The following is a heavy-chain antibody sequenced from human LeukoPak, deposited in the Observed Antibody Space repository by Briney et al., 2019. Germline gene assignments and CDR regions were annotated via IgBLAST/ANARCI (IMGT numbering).Heavy chain of an antibody. J-gene: IGHJ5*02. Sequence: SQTLSLTCSVSAGSINSGSYYWNWIRQPAGKGLEWIGRIYSSGSTNYNPSLKSRVTISVDTSKNQFSLKLRSVTAADTAVYYCARGPMSVWFGAWSWGQGTLVTVSS. CDR3: ARGPMSVWFGAWS. CDR1: AGSINSGSYY. D-gene: IGHD3-10*01. V-gene: IGHV4-61*02. CDR2: IYSSGST.